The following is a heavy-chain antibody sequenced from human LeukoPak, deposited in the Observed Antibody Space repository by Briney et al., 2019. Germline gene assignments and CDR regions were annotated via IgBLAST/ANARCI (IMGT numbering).Heavy chain of an antibody. D-gene: IGHD6-13*01. V-gene: IGHV1-69*06. CDR3: AREFTYSSSWLHDAFDI. CDR2: IIPIFGTA. CDR1: GGTFSSYA. Sequence: ASVKVSCKASGGTFSSYAISWVRQAPGQGLEWMGGIIPIFGTANYAQKFQGRVTITADKSTSTAYMELSSLRSEDTAVYYCAREFTYSSSWLHDAFDIWGQGTMVTVSS. J-gene: IGHJ3*02.